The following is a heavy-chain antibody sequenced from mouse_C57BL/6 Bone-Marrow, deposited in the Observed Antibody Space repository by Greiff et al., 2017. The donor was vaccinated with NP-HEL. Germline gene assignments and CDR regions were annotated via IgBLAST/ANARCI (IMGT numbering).Heavy chain of an antibody. V-gene: IGHV5-4*01. CDR1: GFTFSSYA. CDR3: ARGNHYYGSPLFDY. D-gene: IGHD1-1*01. Sequence: EVQLVESGGGLVKPGGSLKLSCAASGFTFSSYAMSWVRQTPEKRLEWVATISDGGSYTYYPDNVKGRFTISRDNAKNNLYLPMSHLKSEDTAMYYCARGNHYYGSPLFDYWGQGTTLTVSS. J-gene: IGHJ2*01. CDR2: ISDGGSYT.